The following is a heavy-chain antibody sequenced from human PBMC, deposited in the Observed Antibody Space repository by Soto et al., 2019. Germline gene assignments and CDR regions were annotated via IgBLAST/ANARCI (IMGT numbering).Heavy chain of an antibody. D-gene: IGHD2-2*01. CDR2: ISSSSSYI. Sequence: GGSLRLSCAASGFTFSSYSMNWVRQAPGKGLEWVSSISSSSSYIYYAGSVKGRFTISRDNAKNSLYLQMNSLRAEDTAVYYCATETLVPQDIVVVPAAPESIAPSYMDVWGKGTTVTVSS. CDR3: ATETLVPQDIVVVPAAPESIAPSYMDV. J-gene: IGHJ6*03. CDR1: GFTFSSYS. V-gene: IGHV3-21*01.